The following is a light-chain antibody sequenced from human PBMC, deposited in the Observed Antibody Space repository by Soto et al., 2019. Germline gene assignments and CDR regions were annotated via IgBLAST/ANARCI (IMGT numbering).Light chain of an antibody. J-gene: IGKJ1*01. CDR3: QQYNNWPRET. CDR2: GAS. Sequence: EIVMTQSPATLSVSPGERATLSCSASQSVSSNFAWYQQKPGQAPRLLIYGASTRATGIPARFSGSGSGTEFTLTISSLQSEDFAVYYCQQYNNWPRETFGQGTKVQIK. CDR1: QSVSSN. V-gene: IGKV3-15*01.